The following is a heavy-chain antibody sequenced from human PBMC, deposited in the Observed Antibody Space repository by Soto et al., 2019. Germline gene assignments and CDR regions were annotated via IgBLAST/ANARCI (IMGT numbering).Heavy chain of an antibody. CDR1: GGSVSSGSYY. V-gene: IGHV4-61*01. Sequence: SETLSLTCTVSGGSVSSGSYYWSWIRQPPGKGLEWIGYIYYSGSTNYNPSLKSRVTISVDTSKNQFSLKLSSVTAADTAVYYCASRVAPGNYYYYMDVWGKGTTVTVS. J-gene: IGHJ6*03. CDR2: IYYSGST. D-gene: IGHD2-15*01. CDR3: ASRVAPGNYYYYMDV.